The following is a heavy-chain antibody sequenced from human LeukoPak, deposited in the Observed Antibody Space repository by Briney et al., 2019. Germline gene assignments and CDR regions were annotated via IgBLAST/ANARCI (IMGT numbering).Heavy chain of an antibody. V-gene: IGHV1-69*04. CDR3: ARDGDTYGYYYYGLDV. D-gene: IGHD5-18*01. CDR2: IVPILGIA. CDR1: GGTFSGYA. Sequence: AAVKVSCKCSGGTFSGYAITWVRQAPGPGLEWMGRIVPILGIANYAQKFQARVTIIADKPTSTAYMELSSLRSDDTAVYYCARDGDTYGYYYYGLDVWGQGTTVTVSS. J-gene: IGHJ6*02.